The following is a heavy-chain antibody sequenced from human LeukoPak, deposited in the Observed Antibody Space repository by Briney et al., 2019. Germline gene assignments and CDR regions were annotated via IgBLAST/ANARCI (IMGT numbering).Heavy chain of an antibody. V-gene: IGHV1-69*11. J-gene: IGHJ4*02. D-gene: IGHD3/OR15-3a*01. CDR2: VIPFLGTT. CDR3: ARGPSSDLRTGFFFGYFDD. Sequence: ASVKVSCKASGGTFSNDAVSWVRQARGEGLKWMGRVIPFLGTTNYAHNFQGRVTITADQDTQTAYMELRSLRSEDTAVYFCARGPSSDLRTGFFFGYFDDWGQGTLITVSS. CDR1: GGTFSNDA.